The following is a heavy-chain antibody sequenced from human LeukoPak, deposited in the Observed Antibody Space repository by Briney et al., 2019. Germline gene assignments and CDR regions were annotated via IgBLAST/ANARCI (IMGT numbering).Heavy chain of an antibody. D-gene: IGHD3-22*01. V-gene: IGHV3-23*01. Sequence: GVSLRLSCAASGFTFSSSAMSWLRQAPGKGLEWVSVISDSGGNTYIADSVKGRFTISRDNSKNTLYLRMNSLRAEDTAVYYCAKVHSSGYYFFVYWGQGTLVTVSS. CDR2: ISDSGGNT. CDR1: GFTFSSSA. J-gene: IGHJ1*01. CDR3: AKVHSSGYYFFVY.